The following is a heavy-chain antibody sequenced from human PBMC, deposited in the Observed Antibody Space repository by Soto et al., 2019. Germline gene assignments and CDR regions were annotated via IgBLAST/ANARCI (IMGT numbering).Heavy chain of an antibody. J-gene: IGHJ5*02. D-gene: IGHD3-10*01. Sequence: PSETLSLTCAVSGGSISSGGYSWSWIRQPPGKGLEWIGYIYHSGGTYYNPSLKSRVTISVDRSKNQFSLKLSSVTAADTAVYYCARGNGITMVRGNNWFDPWGQGTLVTVSS. CDR3: ARGNGITMVRGNNWFDP. CDR1: GGSISSGGYS. CDR2: IYHSGGT. V-gene: IGHV4-30-2*01.